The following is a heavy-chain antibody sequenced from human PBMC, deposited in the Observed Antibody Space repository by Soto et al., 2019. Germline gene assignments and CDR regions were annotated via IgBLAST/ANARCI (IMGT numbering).Heavy chain of an antibody. Sequence: GGSLRLSCAASGFTFSSCAMSWVRQAPGKGLEWVSAISGSGGNTYYADSVKGRFTISRDNSKNTLYLQMNSLRAEDTAVYYCARDGEYSSPNYWGQGTLVTVSS. CDR3: ARDGEYSSPNY. CDR1: GFTFSSCA. D-gene: IGHD6-6*01. CDR2: ISGSGGNT. V-gene: IGHV3-23*01. J-gene: IGHJ4*02.